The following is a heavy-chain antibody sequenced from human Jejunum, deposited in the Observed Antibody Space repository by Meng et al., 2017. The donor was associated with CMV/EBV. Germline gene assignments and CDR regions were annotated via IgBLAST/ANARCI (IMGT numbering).Heavy chain of an antibody. D-gene: IGHD5-24*01. Sequence: HPRMGPWAPELSKPPSPLSLTFSVSGGTISSGTYYWGWIRQPPGKGLEWIGTIDYSTNTSHNPSLTSRVTISMDTSKNQFSLKLNSVTAADTAVYYCVRVGALQLRLPGYWGQGILVTVSS. V-gene: IGHV4-39*07. CDR2: IDYSTNT. CDR1: GGTISSGTYY. CDR3: VRVGALQLRLPGY. J-gene: IGHJ4*02.